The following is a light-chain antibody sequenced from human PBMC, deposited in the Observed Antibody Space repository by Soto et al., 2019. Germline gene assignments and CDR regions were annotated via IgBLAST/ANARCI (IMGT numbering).Light chain of an antibody. CDR3: SSYTSSSTVV. CDR1: SSDVGGYNY. Sequence: QSALTQPASVSGSPGQSIPISCTGTSSDVGGYNYVSWYQQHPGKHPKLMIYDVSKRPSGVSNRFSGSKSGNTASLTISGLQAEDEDDYYCSSYTSSSTVVFGGGTKLTVL. J-gene: IGLJ2*01. CDR2: DVS. V-gene: IGLV2-14*01.